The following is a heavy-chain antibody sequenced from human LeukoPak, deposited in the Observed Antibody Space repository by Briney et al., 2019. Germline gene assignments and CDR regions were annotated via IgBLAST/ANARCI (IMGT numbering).Heavy chain of an antibody. CDR1: GGSFSGYY. CDR2: INHSGST. J-gene: IGHJ4*02. CDR3: ARHAGDLDY. D-gene: IGHD3-10*01. V-gene: IGHV4-34*01. Sequence: PSETLSLTCAVYGGSFSGYYWSWIRQPPGKGLEWIGEINHSGSTNYNPSLKSRVTISVDTSKNQFSLKLSSVTAADTAVYYCARHAGDLDYWGQGTLVTVSS.